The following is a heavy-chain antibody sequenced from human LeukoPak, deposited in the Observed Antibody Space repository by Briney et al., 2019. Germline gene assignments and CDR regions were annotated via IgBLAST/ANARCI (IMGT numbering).Heavy chain of an antibody. Sequence: GGSLRLSCAASGFTFNTYGMSWVRQAPGKGMEWVSAISSRGDYTYYADSVKGRFTLSRDNSKNTLFLQMNSLRAEDTAVYYCVRQLGYCSDGSCYFDYWGQGTLVTVSS. CDR3: VRQLGYCSDGSCYFDY. CDR1: GFTFNTYG. D-gene: IGHD2-15*01. V-gene: IGHV3-23*01. CDR2: ISSRGDYT. J-gene: IGHJ4*02.